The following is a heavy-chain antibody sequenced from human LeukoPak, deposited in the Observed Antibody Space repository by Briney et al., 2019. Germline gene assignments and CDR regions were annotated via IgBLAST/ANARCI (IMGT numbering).Heavy chain of an antibody. J-gene: IGHJ4*02. V-gene: IGHV1-69*13. D-gene: IGHD3-22*01. Sequence: GASVNVSCMASGGTFSSYAISWVRQAPGQGLEWMGGIIPIFGTANYAQKFQGRVTITADESASTAYMELSSLRSEDTAVYYCACRHYYDSSGYQNFDYWGQGTLVTVSS. CDR2: IIPIFGTA. CDR1: GGTFSSYA. CDR3: ACRHYYDSSGYQNFDY.